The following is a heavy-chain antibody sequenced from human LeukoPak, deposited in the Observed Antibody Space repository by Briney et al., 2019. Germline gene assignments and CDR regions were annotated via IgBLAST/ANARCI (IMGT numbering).Heavy chain of an antibody. CDR1: GYTFTSNG. D-gene: IGHD6-19*01. Sequence: GASVKVSCKASGYTFTSNGISWVRQVPGQGLEWMGWISAYNGNTNYAQKFQGRVTMTTDTSTSAAYMELRRLRSDDTAVYYCARDQQWLDPARHGFDYWGQGTLVTVSS. J-gene: IGHJ4*02. CDR3: ARDQQWLDPARHGFDY. CDR2: ISAYNGNT. V-gene: IGHV1-18*01.